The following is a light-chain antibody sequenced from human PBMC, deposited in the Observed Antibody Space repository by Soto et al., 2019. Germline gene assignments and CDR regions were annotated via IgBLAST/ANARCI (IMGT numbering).Light chain of an antibody. CDR1: QSVSSSY. Sequence: EIVLTQSPGTLSLSPGERATLSCRASQSVSSSYLAWYQQKPGQAPRLLIYGASNRATGIPARFSGSGSGTDFTLTISRLEPEDFAVYYCQQYGSSPSWTFGQGTKVDIK. CDR2: GAS. V-gene: IGKV3-20*01. CDR3: QQYGSSPSWT. J-gene: IGKJ1*01.